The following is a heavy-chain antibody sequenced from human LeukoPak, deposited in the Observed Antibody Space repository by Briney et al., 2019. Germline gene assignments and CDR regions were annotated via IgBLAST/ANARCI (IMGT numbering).Heavy chain of an antibody. J-gene: IGHJ4*02. D-gene: IGHD3-22*01. CDR1: GGXFSGYY. CDR2: INHSGST. CDR3: ARGGRITMIVVVIGGYFDY. Sequence: SETLSLTCAVYGGXFSGYYCSWIRQPPGKGLEWIGEINHSGSTNCNPSLKSRVTISVDTSKNQFSLKLSSVTAADTAVYYCARGGRITMIVVVIGGYFDYWGQGTLVTVSS. V-gene: IGHV4-34*01.